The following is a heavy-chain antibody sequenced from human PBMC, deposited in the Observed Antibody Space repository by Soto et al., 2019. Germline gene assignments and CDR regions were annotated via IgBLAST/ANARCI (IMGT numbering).Heavy chain of an antibody. Sequence: EVQLLESGGDLAQPGGSLRLSCVASGFAFSNYAMNWVRQAPGKGLEWVSIISGSGDSTNYADSVRGRFTISRDNSKNTLYLQMDSLTAEDTAVYYCAKIPQITIIAVPNFDYWGQGTLVTVSS. CDR2: ISGSGDST. CDR1: GFAFSNYA. V-gene: IGHV3-23*01. D-gene: IGHD3-3*01. J-gene: IGHJ4*02. CDR3: AKIPQITIIAVPNFDY.